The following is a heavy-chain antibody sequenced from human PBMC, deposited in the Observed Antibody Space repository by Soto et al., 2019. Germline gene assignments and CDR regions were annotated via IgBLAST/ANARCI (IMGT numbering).Heavy chain of an antibody. CDR2: IIPIFGTA. J-gene: IGHJ4*02. V-gene: IGHV1-69*13. Sequence: GASVKVSCKASGCTFSSYAISCVRQAPGQGLEWMGGIIPIFGTANYAQKFQGRVTITADESTSTAYMELSSLRSEDTAVYYCARDVPDHQYYYDSSGYYDYWGQGTLVTVSS. CDR3: ARDVPDHQYYYDSSGYYDY. CDR1: GCTFSSYA. D-gene: IGHD3-22*01.